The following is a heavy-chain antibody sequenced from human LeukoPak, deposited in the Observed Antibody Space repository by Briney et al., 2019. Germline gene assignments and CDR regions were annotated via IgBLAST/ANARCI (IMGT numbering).Heavy chain of an antibody. CDR1: GYTFTNYG. D-gene: IGHD3-3*01. J-gene: IGHJ4*02. Sequence: GASVKVSCKAYGYTFTNYGISWVRQAPGQGLEWMGWISAYNGNTNYAQTLQGRVTMTTGTSPSTAYMELRSLRSDDTAVYYCARGDHETYYDFWSGGHKLGETSFDYWGQGTLVTVSS. CDR2: ISAYNGNT. CDR3: ARGDHETYYDFWSGGHKLGETSFDY. V-gene: IGHV1-18*01.